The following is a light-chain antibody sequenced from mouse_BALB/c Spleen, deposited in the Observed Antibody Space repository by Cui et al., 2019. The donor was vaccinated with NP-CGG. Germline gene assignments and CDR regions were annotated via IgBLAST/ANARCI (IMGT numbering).Light chain of an antibody. V-gene: IGLV1*01. Sequence: QFVVTQLSAPTTSPGETVTLTCRSSTGAVTTSNYANWVQEKPDHLFTGLIGGTNNRAPGVPARFSGSLIGDKAALTITGAQTEDEAIYFCALWYTNHWVFGGGTKLTVL. J-gene: IGLJ1*01. CDR3: ALWYTNHWV. CDR1: TGAVTTSNY. CDR2: GTN.